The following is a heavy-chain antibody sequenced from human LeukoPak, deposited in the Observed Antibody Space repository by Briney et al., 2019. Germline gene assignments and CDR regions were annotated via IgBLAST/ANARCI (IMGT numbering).Heavy chain of an antibody. D-gene: IGHD2-8*01. CDR2: IISDGSSI. V-gene: IGHV3-74*01. J-gene: IGHJ6*02. CDR3: ASAEGVQYGMDV. Sequence: GGSLTLSCAASAFTSSSYWMHCVRQPPGKGLVWVSRIISDGSSISYADSVKGRFTISRDNAKNTRFLQMNRLRVEDTAVYYCASAEGVQYGMDVWGQGTTVTVSS. CDR1: AFTSSSYW.